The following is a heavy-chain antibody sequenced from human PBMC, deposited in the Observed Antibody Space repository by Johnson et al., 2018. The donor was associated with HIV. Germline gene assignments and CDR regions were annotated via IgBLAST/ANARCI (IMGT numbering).Heavy chain of an antibody. CDR2: IGTAGDT. D-gene: IGHD2-15*01. J-gene: IGHJ3*02. Sequence: VQLVESGGGLVQPGGSLRLSCAASGFTFSSYDMHWVRQATGKGLEWVSAIGTAGDTYYPGSVKGRFTISRENAKNSLYLQMNSLRAGDTAVYYCAREGYCSGGSGDSNAVDIGGKGTMVTVSS. V-gene: IGHV3-13*01. CDR3: AREGYCSGGSGDSNAVDI. CDR1: GFTFSSYD.